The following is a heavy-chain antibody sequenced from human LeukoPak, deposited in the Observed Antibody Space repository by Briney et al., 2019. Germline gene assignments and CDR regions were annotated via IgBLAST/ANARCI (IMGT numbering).Heavy chain of an antibody. CDR2: SYIRGST. Sequence: SQTLSLICTVSGGSISSGSYYWSWIRQPGGKGLEWIGRSYIRGSTDYNPSLKSRVTISVDTSKNQFSLKLNSVTAADTAVYYCARIGYGSGSPTNLWGQGTLVTVSS. CDR1: GGSISSGSYY. V-gene: IGHV4-61*02. CDR3: ARIGYGSGSPTNL. J-gene: IGHJ5*02. D-gene: IGHD3-10*01.